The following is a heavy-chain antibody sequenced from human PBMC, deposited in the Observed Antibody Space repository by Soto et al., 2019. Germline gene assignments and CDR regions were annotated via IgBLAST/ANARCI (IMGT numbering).Heavy chain of an antibody. CDR2: ISSSSSTI. D-gene: IGHD6-19*01. V-gene: IGHV3-48*02. CDR1: GFTFSSYS. J-gene: IGHJ4*02. CDR3: ASLMDAVAGITPHGDY. Sequence: GGSLRLSCAASGFTFSSYSMNWVRQAPGKGLEWVSYISSSSSTIYYADSVKGRFTISRDNAKNSLYLQMNSLRDEDTAVYYCASLMDAVAGITPHGDYWGQGTLVTVSS.